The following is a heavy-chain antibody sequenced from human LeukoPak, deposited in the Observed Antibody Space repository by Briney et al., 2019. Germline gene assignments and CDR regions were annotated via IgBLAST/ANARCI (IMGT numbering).Heavy chain of an antibody. CDR2: ISGSGGST. Sequence: PGGSLRLSCAASGFTFSSDAMSWVRQAPGKGLEWVSAISGSGGSTYYADSVKGRFTISRDNSKNTLYLQMNSLRAEDTAVYYCAKRRYCSSTSCSGFDYWGQGTLVTVSS. CDR3: AKRRYCSSTSCSGFDY. J-gene: IGHJ4*02. D-gene: IGHD2-2*01. V-gene: IGHV3-23*01. CDR1: GFTFSSDA.